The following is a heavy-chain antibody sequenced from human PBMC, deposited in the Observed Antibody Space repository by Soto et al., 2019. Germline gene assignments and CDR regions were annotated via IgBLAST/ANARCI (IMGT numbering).Heavy chain of an antibody. J-gene: IGHJ6*03. Sequence: GGSLRLSCAASGFTFSSYAMHWVRQAPGKGLEYVSAISSNGGSTYYANSVKGRFTISRDNSKNTLYLQMGSLRAEDMAVYYFARGPDDRDYYYYMDVWGKGTTVTVSS. V-gene: IGHV3-64*01. CDR1: GFTFSSYA. CDR3: ARGPDDRDYYYYMDV. D-gene: IGHD1-1*01. CDR2: ISSNGGST.